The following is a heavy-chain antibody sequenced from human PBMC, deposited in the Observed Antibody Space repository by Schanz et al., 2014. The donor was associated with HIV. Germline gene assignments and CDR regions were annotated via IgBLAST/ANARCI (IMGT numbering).Heavy chain of an antibody. CDR3: ARVFGRTYGLPEY. CDR2: ISGSGGSP. V-gene: IGHV3-23*01. Sequence: EVQLLESGGGLVQPGGSLRLSCAASGFTFSSYAMSWVRQAPGKGLEWVSTISGSGGSPYYADSVKGRFTISRDNARTSLYLQMNSLRAEDTAVYYCARVFGRTYGLPEYWGQGTLVTVSS. D-gene: IGHD3-10*01. CDR1: GFTFSSYA. J-gene: IGHJ4*02.